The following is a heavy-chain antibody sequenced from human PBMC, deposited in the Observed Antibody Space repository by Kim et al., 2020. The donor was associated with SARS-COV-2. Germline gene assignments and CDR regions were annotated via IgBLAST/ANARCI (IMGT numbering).Heavy chain of an antibody. D-gene: IGHD2-21*02. J-gene: IGHJ4*01. CDR1: GGSFSGYY. V-gene: IGHV4-34*01. CDR3: ARGRLHCGGDCYSRGRFD. CDR2: INHSGST. Sequence: SETLSLTCAVYGGSFSGYYWSWIRQPPGKGLEWIGEINHSGSTNYNPSLKSRVTISVDTSKNQFSLKLSSVTAADTAVYYCARGRLHCGGDCYSRGRFD.